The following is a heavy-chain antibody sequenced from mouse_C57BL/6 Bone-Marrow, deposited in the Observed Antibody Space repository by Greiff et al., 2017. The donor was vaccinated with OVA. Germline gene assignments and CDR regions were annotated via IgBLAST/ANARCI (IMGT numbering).Heavy chain of an antibody. V-gene: IGHV2-2*01. CDR2: IWSGGST. CDR3: APHYYGSSPSYAMDY. D-gene: IGHD1-1*01. Sequence: VKVVESGPGLVQPSQSLSITCTVSGFSLTSYGVHWVRQSPGKGLEWLGVIWSGGSTDYNAAFISRLSISKDNSKSQVFFKMNSLQADDTAIYYCAPHYYGSSPSYAMDYWGQGTSVTVSS. J-gene: IGHJ4*01. CDR1: GFSLTSYG.